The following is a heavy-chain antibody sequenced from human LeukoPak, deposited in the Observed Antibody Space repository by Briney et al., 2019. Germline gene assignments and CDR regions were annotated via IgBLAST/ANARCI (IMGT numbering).Heavy chain of an antibody. Sequence: GGSLRLSCAASGFTLSSYEMNWVRQAPGKGLEWVSYISSSGSTIYYAASVKGRFTISRDNAKNSLYLQMTSLKAEDTAVYYCARSSDIVVVPAAIPDAFDIWGQGTMVTVSS. CDR2: ISSSGSTI. CDR1: GFTLSSYE. D-gene: IGHD2-2*02. V-gene: IGHV3-48*03. CDR3: ARSSDIVVVPAAIPDAFDI. J-gene: IGHJ3*02.